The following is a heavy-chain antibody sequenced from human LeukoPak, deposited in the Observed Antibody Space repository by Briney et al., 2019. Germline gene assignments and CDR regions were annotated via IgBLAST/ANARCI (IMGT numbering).Heavy chain of an antibody. V-gene: IGHV1-2*02. J-gene: IGHJ4*02. Sequence: GASVKVSCKASGYTFTGYYMHWVRQAPGQGLEWMGWINPNSGGTNYAQKFQGRVTMTRDTSISTAYMELSRLRSDDTAVYYCATAAPHFKEMATSALVYWGQGTLVTVSS. D-gene: IGHD5-12*01. CDR2: INPNSGGT. CDR1: GYTFTGYY. CDR3: ATAAPHFKEMATSALVY.